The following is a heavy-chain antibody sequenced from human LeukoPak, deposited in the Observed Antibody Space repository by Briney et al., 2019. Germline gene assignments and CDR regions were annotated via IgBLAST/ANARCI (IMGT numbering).Heavy chain of an antibody. Sequence: TGGSLRLSCAASGFTFDDYAMHWVRQAPGKGLEWVSLISWDGGSPYYADSVKGRFTISRDSSKNTLYLQMNSLRAEDTAVYYCAKTYSSSRAHYYYYYYMDVWGKGTTVTISS. CDR3: AKTYSSSRAHYYYYYYMDV. J-gene: IGHJ6*03. D-gene: IGHD6-13*01. CDR1: GFTFDDYA. CDR2: ISWDGGSP. V-gene: IGHV3-43D*04.